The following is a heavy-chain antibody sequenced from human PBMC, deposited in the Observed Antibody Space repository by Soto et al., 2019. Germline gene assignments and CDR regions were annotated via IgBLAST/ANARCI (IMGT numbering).Heavy chain of an antibody. J-gene: IGHJ4*02. CDR1: GGSFSDYY. D-gene: IGHD1-1*01. CDR3: ASNEVPDY. V-gene: IGHV4-34*01. Sequence: SETLSLTCAVYGGSFSDYYWSWIRQPPGKWLEWIGEINHSGSTNYNPSLKSRVTISVDTSKNQFSLRLSSVTAADTAVYYCASNEVPDYWGQGTLVTVSS. CDR2: INHSGST.